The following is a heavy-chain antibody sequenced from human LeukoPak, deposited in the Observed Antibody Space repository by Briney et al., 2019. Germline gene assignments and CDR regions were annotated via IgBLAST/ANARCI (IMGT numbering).Heavy chain of an antibody. J-gene: IGHJ4*02. Sequence: GGSLRLSCAASGFTFSSYGMNWGRQAPGTGLKWVSSISSSGSYIYYADSVKGRFTISRDNAKNSVYLQMNSLRDEDTALYYCAREYSSSFDDWGQGTLVTVSS. CDR1: GFTFSSYG. CDR2: ISSSGSYI. V-gene: IGHV3-21*01. D-gene: IGHD6-6*01. CDR3: AREYSSSFDD.